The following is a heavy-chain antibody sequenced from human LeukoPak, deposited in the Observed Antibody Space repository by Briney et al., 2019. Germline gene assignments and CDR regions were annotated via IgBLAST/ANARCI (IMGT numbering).Heavy chain of an antibody. Sequence: PSETLSLTCTVSGGSISSYYWSWIRQPPGKGLEWIGYIYYSGSTNYNPSLKSRVTISVDTSKNQFSLKLSSVTAADTAVYYCARQYYYGSGTSRSFECWGQGTLVTVSS. CDR2: IYYSGST. CDR1: GGSISSYY. D-gene: IGHD3-10*01. V-gene: IGHV4-59*01. J-gene: IGHJ4*02. CDR3: ARQYYYGSGTSRSFEC.